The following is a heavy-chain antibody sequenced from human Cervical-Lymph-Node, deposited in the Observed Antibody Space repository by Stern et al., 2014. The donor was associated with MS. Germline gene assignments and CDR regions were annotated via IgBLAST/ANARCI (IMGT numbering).Heavy chain of an antibody. D-gene: IGHD6-19*01. CDR2: ISTYNGNA. Sequence: QVQLVESGAEVKKPGASGKVCCKTSGYTFSSYGISWVRQAPGQGLEWMGWISTYNGNANYAQKLHGRVTVTTDTSTTTVYMELRSLRSDDTAVYYCAREAYTSGSDYWGQGTLVTVSS. CDR3: AREAYTSGSDY. V-gene: IGHV1-18*01. CDR1: GYTFSSYG. J-gene: IGHJ4*02.